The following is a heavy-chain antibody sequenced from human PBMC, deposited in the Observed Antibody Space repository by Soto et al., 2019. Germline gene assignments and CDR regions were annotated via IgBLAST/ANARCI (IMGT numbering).Heavy chain of an antibody. Sequence: SETLSLTCSVSGYSVTSSDYYWAWIRQPPGKGLEWIGSMFYSGLTYYNPSLKSRVTLSVDTSKNQFSVRLNSVTAADTAAYYCAPLSVSLSGPYGIHVWGQGTTVTVSS. J-gene: IGHJ6*02. CDR1: GYSVTSSDYY. CDR2: MFYSGLT. D-gene: IGHD2-15*01. CDR3: APLSVSLSGPYGIHV. V-gene: IGHV4-39*01.